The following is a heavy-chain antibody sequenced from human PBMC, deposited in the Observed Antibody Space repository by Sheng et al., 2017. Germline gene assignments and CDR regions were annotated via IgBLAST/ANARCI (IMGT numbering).Heavy chain of an antibody. CDR3: AKDSGIAVAGTPGDFDY. CDR2: ISYDGSNK. J-gene: IGHJ4*02. CDR1: GFTFSSYG. V-gene: IGHV3-30*18. D-gene: IGHD6-19*01. Sequence: QVQLVESGGGVVQPGRSLRLSCAASGFTFSSYGMHWVRQAPGKGLEWVAVISYDGSNKYYADSVKGRFTISRDNSKNTLYLQMNSLRAEDTAVYYCAKDSGIAVAGTPGDFDYWGQGTLVTVSS.